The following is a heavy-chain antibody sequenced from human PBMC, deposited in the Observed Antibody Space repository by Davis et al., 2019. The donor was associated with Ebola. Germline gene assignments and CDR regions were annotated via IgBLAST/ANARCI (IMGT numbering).Heavy chain of an antibody. Sequence: GESLKISCAASGFTFSSYWMHWVRQAPGKGLVWVSRINSDGSSTNYADSVRGRFTISRDNAKNTLYLQMNSLRAEDTAVYYCAKDSATIFGVVIIYNWFDPWGQGTLVTVSS. CDR2: INSDGSST. J-gene: IGHJ5*02. D-gene: IGHD3-3*01. CDR3: AKDSATIFGVVIIYNWFDP. V-gene: IGHV3-74*01. CDR1: GFTFSSYW.